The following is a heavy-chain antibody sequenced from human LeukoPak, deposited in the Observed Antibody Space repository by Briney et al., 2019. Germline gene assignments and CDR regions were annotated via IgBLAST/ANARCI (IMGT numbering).Heavy chain of an antibody. J-gene: IGHJ6*03. CDR3: ARSLPSGSGSQYYYYYMDV. CDR2: IYYSGST. Sequence: ASETLSLTCTVSGGSISSYYWSWIRQPPGKGLEWIGYIYYSGSTNYNPSLKSRVTISVDTSKNQFSLKLSSVTAADTAVYYCARSLPSGSGSQYYYYYMDVWGKGTTVTVSS. CDR1: GGSISSYY. D-gene: IGHD3-10*01. V-gene: IGHV4-59*08.